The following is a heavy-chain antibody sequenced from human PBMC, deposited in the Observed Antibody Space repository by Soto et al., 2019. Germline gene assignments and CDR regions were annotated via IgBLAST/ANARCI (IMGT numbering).Heavy chain of an antibody. D-gene: IGHD3-22*01. V-gene: IGHV1-3*01. CDR2: INAGNGNT. Sequence: QVRLVQSGAEVKKPGASVKLSCKASGYTFTTYAVHWVRQAPGQSLEWMGWINAGNGNTKYSQKFQDRVTITADESTSTAYMELSSLRSEDTAVYYCARAGPYYYDSSVGAFDIWGQGTMVTVSS. J-gene: IGHJ3*02. CDR3: ARAGPYYYDSSVGAFDI. CDR1: GYTFTTYA.